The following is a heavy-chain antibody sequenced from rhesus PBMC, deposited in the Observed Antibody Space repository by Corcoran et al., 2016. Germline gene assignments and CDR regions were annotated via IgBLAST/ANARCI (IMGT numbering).Heavy chain of an antibody. CDR1: VGSISRNY. CDR3: ASAYGLDS. Sequence: QVQLQESGPGLVQPSETLSLTSAVSVGSISRNYWNWILQPTGKGLEWIGRIYGGSGSTSYNPSLTSRVTISTDTSKNQFSLKLSSVTAADTAVYYCASAYGLDSWGQGVVVTVSS. V-gene: IGHV4-147*01. J-gene: IGHJ6*01. CDR2: IYGGSGST.